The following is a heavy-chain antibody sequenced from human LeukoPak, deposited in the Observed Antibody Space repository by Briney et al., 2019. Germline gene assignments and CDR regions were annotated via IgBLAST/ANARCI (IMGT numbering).Heavy chain of an antibody. Sequence: PSQTPSLTCTVSGGSISSGGYYWSWIRQPPGKGLEWIGYIYHSGSTYYNPSLKSRVTMSVDTSKNQFSLKLSSVTAADTAVYYCARDYPAAGKGVVGWFDPWGQGTLVTVSS. CDR3: ARDYPAAGKGVVGWFDP. CDR2: IYHSGST. V-gene: IGHV4-30-2*01. CDR1: GGSISSGGYY. D-gene: IGHD6-13*01. J-gene: IGHJ5*02.